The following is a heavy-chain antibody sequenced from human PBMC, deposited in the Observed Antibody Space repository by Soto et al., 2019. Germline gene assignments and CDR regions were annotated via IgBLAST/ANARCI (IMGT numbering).Heavy chain of an antibody. D-gene: IGHD1-1*01. V-gene: IGHV4-39*01. J-gene: IGHJ4*02. Sequence: AATVTLTCTVSGGPLRSRRYYWGWVRQPPGKGTEYSGTVYDSGSTYYNPSLEGRVTISVDKSKNQFSLKLMSLSAAATAVYYCGRLEGLATNWYYFDYWGQGALVTVSS. CDR2: VYDSGST. CDR3: GRLEGLATNWYYFDY. CDR1: GGPLRSRRYY.